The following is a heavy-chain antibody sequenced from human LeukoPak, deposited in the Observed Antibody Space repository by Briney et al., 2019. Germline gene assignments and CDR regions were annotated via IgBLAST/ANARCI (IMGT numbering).Heavy chain of an antibody. Sequence: PSETLSLTRTVSGGSISSSSYYWGWIRQPPGKGLEWIGSIYYSGSTYYNPSLKSRVTISVDTSKNQFSLKLSSVTAADTAVYYCASYDSSQYYFDYWGQGTLVTVSS. CDR1: GGSISSSSYY. J-gene: IGHJ4*02. CDR3: ASYDSSQYYFDY. V-gene: IGHV4-39*01. CDR2: IYYSGST. D-gene: IGHD3-22*01.